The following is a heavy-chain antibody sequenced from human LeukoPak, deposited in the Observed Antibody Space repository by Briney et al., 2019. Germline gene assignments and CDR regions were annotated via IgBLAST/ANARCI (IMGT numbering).Heavy chain of an antibody. D-gene: IGHD2-15*01. J-gene: IGHJ2*01. CDR3: AKGACSGGNCYRINWYFDL. Sequence: PGGSLRLSCAASGFTFSTYGMHWVRLAPGKGLEWVAVVSHDGGDTYYADSVKGRFTISRDNSKNTVYLQMTSLTPEDTTVYYCAKGACSGGNCYRINWYFDLWGRGTLVTVSS. CDR1: GFTFSTYG. CDR2: VSHDGGDT. V-gene: IGHV3-30*18.